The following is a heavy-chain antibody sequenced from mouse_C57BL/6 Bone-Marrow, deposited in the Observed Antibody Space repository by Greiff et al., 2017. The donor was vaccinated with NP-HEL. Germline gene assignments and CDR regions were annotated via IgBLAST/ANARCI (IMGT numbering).Heavy chain of an antibody. Sequence: QVQLQQPGAELVMPGASVKLSCKASGYTFTSYWMHWVKQRPGQGLEWIGEIDPSDSYTKYNQQFKGKSTLTVDKSSSTAYMQLSSLTSEDSAVYYCARSGDYSWFAYWGQGTLVTVSA. CDR1: GYTFTSYW. D-gene: IGHD1-1*01. V-gene: IGHV1-69*01. J-gene: IGHJ3*01. CDR2: IDPSDSYT. CDR3: ARSGDYSWFAY.